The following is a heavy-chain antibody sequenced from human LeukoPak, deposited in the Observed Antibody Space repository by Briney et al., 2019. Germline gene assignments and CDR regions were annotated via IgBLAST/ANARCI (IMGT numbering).Heavy chain of an antibody. V-gene: IGHV3-48*03. D-gene: IGHD6-19*01. CDR2: ISISGSTI. J-gene: IGHJ4*02. CDR3: ARGLWYSSGWPLDY. Sequence: GGSLRLSCAASGFTFSSCEMNWVRQAPGKGLEWVSYISISGSTIYYTDSVKGRFTISRDNAKNSLYLQMNSLRAEDTAVYYCARGLWYSSGWPLDYWGQGTLVTVSS. CDR1: GFTFSSCE.